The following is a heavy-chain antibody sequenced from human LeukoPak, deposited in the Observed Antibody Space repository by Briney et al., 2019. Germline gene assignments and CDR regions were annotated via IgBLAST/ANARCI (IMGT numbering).Heavy chain of an antibody. Sequence: KPSETLSLTCAAYGGSFSGYYWSWIRQPPGKGLEWIGEINHSGSTNYNPSLKSRVTISVDTSKNQFSLKLSSVTAADTAVYYCARGPQGTWIQLWKFDYWGQGTLVTVSS. V-gene: IGHV4-34*01. CDR2: INHSGST. J-gene: IGHJ4*02. CDR3: ARGPQGTWIQLWKFDY. D-gene: IGHD5-18*01. CDR1: GGSFSGYY.